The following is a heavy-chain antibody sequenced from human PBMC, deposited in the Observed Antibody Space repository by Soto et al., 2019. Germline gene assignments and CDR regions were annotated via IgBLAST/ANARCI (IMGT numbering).Heavy chain of an antibody. CDR1: GGSISSGGYS. D-gene: IGHD6-13*01. CDR2: IYHSGST. J-gene: IGHJ4*02. V-gene: IGHV4-30-2*01. Sequence: SETLSLTCAVSGGSISSGGYSWSWIRQPPGKGLEWIGYIYHSGSTYYNPPLKSRVTISVDRSKNQFSLKLSSVTAADTAVYYCARGDSSSFGSDYWGQGTLVTVSS. CDR3: ARGDSSSFGSDY.